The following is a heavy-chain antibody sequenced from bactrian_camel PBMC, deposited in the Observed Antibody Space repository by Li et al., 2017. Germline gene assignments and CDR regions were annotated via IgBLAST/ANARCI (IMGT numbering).Heavy chain of an antibody. CDR1: GDTYVTYC. D-gene: IGHD3*01. J-gene: IGHJ2*01. CDR3: AAVWGVFCGVSLSPDEYAV. V-gene: IGHV3S63*01. Sequence: QLVESGGGSVQAGGSLRLSCVGSGDTYVTYCMGWFRQAPGKEREGVARIDSSDGSTVYADFVKGRFAISQDNAKSTLYLQMNSLKPEDTGMYYCAAVWGVFCGVSLSPDEYAVWGQGTQVTVS. CDR2: IDSSDGST.